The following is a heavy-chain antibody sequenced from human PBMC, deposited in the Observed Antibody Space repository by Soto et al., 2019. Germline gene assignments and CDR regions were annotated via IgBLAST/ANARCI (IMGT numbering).Heavy chain of an antibody. CDR2: INPKSDDT. V-gene: IGHV1-2*02. J-gene: IGHJ5*02. CDR1: GYPFSDNQ. Sequence: QVQLVQSGSEVKKPGASVKVSCKASGYPFSDNQIHWLRRAPGQGLEWMGRINPKSDDTNYAQKLQGRVTMTRDTSIDTAYLELTGLTSDDTATYYCARKHSLDYIRWGLDPWGQGTLVTVSS. D-gene: IGHD4-4*01. CDR3: ARKHSLDYIRWGLDP.